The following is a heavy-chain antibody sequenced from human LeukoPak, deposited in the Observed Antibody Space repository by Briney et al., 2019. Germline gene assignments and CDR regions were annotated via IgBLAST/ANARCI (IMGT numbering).Heavy chain of an antibody. CDR1: GGSVSSSSYF. CDR2: IYYSGGT. J-gene: IGHJ4*02. V-gene: IGHV4-39*02. Sequence: SETLSLTCTVSGGSVSSSSYFWGWIRQPPGKGLVWIGSIYYSGGTYYNPSLKSRVSISVDTSKNHFSLKLTSVTAADTAVYYCVRIVGYSYGYSDYWGQGTLVTVSS. CDR3: VRIVGYSYGYSDY. D-gene: IGHD5-18*01.